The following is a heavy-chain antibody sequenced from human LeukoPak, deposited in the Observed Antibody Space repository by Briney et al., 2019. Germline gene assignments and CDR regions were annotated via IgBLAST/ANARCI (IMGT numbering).Heavy chain of an antibody. CDR2: ISYDGSNQ. CDR1: GFIFSDYA. J-gene: IGHJ4*02. CDR3: AKERRGWYSEN. V-gene: IGHV3-30*02. Sequence: GGSLRLSCAASGFIFSDYAMHWVRQAPGRGLEWVALISYDGSNQYYADSVKGRFTISRDNSKNTLYLRMNSLRVEDTAIYYCAKERRGWYSENWGQGTPVTVSS.